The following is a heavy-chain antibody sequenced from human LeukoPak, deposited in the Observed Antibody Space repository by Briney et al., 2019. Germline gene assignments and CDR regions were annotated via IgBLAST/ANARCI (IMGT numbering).Heavy chain of an antibody. Sequence: SETLSLTCTVSGGSISSSSYYWGWIRQPPGKGLEWIGSIYYSGSTYYNPSLKSRVTISVDTSKNQFSLKLSSVTAADTAVYYCARHKAAAVDYSGQGTLVTVSS. CDR3: ARHKAAAVDY. CDR2: IYYSGST. CDR1: GGSISSSSYY. D-gene: IGHD6-13*01. J-gene: IGHJ4*02. V-gene: IGHV4-39*01.